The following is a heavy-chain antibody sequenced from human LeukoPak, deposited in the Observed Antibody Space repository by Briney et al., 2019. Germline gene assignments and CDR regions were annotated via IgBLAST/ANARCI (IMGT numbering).Heavy chain of an antibody. Sequence: NPGGSLRLSCAASGFSVSSNYMKWVRQAPGKGLEWVSAISGSGGSTYYADSVKGRFTISRDNSKNTLYLQMNSLRAEDTAVYYCAKTGYSSGWYGPHFDYWGQGTLVTVSS. CDR1: GFSVSSNY. D-gene: IGHD6-19*01. CDR3: AKTGYSSGWYGPHFDY. CDR2: ISGSGGST. V-gene: IGHV3-23*01. J-gene: IGHJ4*02.